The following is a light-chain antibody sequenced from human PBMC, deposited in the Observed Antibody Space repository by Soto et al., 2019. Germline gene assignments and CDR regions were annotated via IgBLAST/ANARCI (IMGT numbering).Light chain of an antibody. J-gene: IGLJ2*01. CDR3: QSYDSSLSGVL. Sequence: QSVLAQPASVSGAPGQRVTISCTGSSSNIGANYGVHWYQQLPGSAPKLLIYGNTNRASGVPDRFSGSKSGTSASLAISGLQAKDEADYYCQSYDSSLSGVLFGGGTKLTVL. CDR2: GNT. V-gene: IGLV1-40*01. CDR1: SSNIGANYG.